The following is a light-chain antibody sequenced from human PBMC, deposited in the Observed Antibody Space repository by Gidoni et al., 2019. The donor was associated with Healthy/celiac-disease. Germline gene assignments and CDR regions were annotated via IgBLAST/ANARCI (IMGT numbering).Light chain of an antibody. CDR1: QGIRND. V-gene: IGKV1-6*01. J-gene: IGKJ1*01. Sequence: AIQMTQSPSSLSASVGDRVTITCRASQGIRNDLGWYQQKPGKAPKLRIYAASSLQSGVPSRFGGSGSGTDFTLTISSLQPEDFATYYCLQDYNYPPWTFGQGTKVEIK. CDR3: LQDYNYPPWT. CDR2: AAS.